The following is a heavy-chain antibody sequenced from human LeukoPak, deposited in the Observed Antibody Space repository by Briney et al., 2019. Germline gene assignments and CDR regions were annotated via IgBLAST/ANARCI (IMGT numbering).Heavy chain of an antibody. CDR2: IKQDGSEK. D-gene: IGHD4-17*01. V-gene: IGHV3-7*01. Sequence: GGSLRLSCAASGFTFSSYSMNWVRQAPGKGLEWVANIKQDGSEKYYVDSVKGRFTISRDNAKNSLYLQMNSLRAEDTAVYYCARGTVTTGWGQGTLVTVSS. J-gene: IGHJ4*02. CDR3: ARGTVTTG. CDR1: GFTFSSYS.